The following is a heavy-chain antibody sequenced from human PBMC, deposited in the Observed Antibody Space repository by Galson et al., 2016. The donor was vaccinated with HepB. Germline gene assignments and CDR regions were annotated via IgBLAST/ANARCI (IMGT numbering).Heavy chain of an antibody. CDR2: INSDGSSI. Sequence: SLRLSCAGSGFIFSSHWMHWVRQAPGKGLVWVSRINSDGSSISYADSVKGRFTISRDNAKDTMYLQMNSLRVDDMGFYFCARVGDQVAHGFDAWGQGTLVTVSS. CDR3: ARVGDQVAHGFDA. D-gene: IGHD2-15*01. CDR1: GFIFSSHW. J-gene: IGHJ5*02. V-gene: IGHV3-74*01.